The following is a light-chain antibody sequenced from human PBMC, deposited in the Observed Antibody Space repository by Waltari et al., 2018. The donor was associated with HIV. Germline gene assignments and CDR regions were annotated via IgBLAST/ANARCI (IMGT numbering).Light chain of an antibody. CDR2: DIN. Sequence: QSALPQPASVSGFLRQSINISCTGIRTASRFYQYVSWYQQYPGKSPRLIIFDINNRPSVDSDHCSGSRSGNSASLTFSGLQSGDEAHYYCASNRLDYTLIFGGGTKLTVL. CDR1: RTASRFYQY. V-gene: IGLV2-14*03. CDR3: ASNRLDYTLI. J-gene: IGLJ2*01.